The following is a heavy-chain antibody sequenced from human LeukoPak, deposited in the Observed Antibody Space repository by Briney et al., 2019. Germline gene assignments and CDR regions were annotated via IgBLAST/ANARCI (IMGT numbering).Heavy chain of an antibody. CDR2: INTNSGGT. J-gene: IGHJ5*02. CDR3: ASSFVVVPAAPVNWFDP. D-gene: IGHD2-2*01. V-gene: IGHV1-2*02. Sequence: ASVKVSCKASGYTFTGYYMHWGRQAPGQGLEWMGWINTNSGGTNYAQTFQGRVTMTRDTSISTAYMELSRLRSDDTAVYYCASSFVVVPAAPVNWFDPWGQGTLVTVSS. CDR1: GYTFTGYY.